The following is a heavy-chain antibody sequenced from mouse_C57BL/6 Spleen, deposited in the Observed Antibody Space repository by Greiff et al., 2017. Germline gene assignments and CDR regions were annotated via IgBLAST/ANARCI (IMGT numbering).Heavy chain of an antibody. CDR2: IYPGGGYT. V-gene: IGHV1-63*01. CDR3: ARETAQATYSMDC. Sequence: QVQLQQSGAELVRPGTSVKMSCKASGYTFTNYWIGWAKQRPGHGLEWIGDIYPGGGYTNYNEKFKGKATLTADKSSSTAYMQVSSLTSEDSAIYYCARETAQATYSMDCWSQGTSVTVSS. CDR1: GYTFTNYW. D-gene: IGHD3-2*02. J-gene: IGHJ4*01.